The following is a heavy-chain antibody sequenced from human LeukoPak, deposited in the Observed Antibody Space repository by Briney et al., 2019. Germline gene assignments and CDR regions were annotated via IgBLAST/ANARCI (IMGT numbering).Heavy chain of an antibody. CDR1: GYTFTGYH. CDR2: INPDRGGT. Sequence: GASVEVSCKASGYTFTGYHLHWVRQAPGQGLEWMGRINPDRGGTDYAQKFQGRVTMTGDTSIGTAYMELSRLRSDDTAIYYCASGTYGDYSLDFWGQGTLVTVSS. V-gene: IGHV1-2*06. CDR3: ASGTYGDYSLDF. J-gene: IGHJ4*02. D-gene: IGHD4-17*01.